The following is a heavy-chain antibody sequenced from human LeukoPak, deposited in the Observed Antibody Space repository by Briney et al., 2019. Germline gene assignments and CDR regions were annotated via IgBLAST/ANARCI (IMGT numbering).Heavy chain of an antibody. CDR1: GGSFSNYY. V-gene: IGHV4-34*01. CDR3: ARHGYSSGSLAWFDP. CDR2: INHSGST. J-gene: IGHJ5*02. D-gene: IGHD6-19*01. Sequence: SETLSLTCAVYGGSFSNYYWSWIRQPPGKGLEWIGEINHSGSTNYNPSLKSRVTISVDTSKNQFSLKLSSVTAADTAVYYCARHGYSSGSLAWFDPWGQGTQVTVSS.